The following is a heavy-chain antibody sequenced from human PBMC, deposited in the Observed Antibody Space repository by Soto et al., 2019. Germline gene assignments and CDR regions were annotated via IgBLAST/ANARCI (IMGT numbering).Heavy chain of an antibody. CDR1: GFTFSSYS. Sequence: VGSLRLSCAASGFTFSSYSMNWVRQAPGKGLEWVSYISSSSSTIYYADSVKGRFTISRDNAKNSLYLQMNSLRDEDTAVYYCARGSRTPYDSSVTNYYYYGMGVWGQGTTVTVSS. D-gene: IGHD3-22*01. CDR2: ISSSSSTI. CDR3: ARGSRTPYDSSVTNYYYYGMGV. V-gene: IGHV3-48*02. J-gene: IGHJ6*02.